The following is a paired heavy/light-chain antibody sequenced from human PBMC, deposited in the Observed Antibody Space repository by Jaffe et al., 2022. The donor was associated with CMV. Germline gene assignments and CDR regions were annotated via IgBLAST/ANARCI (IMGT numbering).Heavy chain of an antibody. J-gene: IGHJ6*02. V-gene: IGHV3-49*05. Sequence: EVQLVESGGGLVKPGRSLRLSCTASGFTFGDYAMSWFRQAPGKGLEWVGFIRSKAYGGTTEYAASVKGRFTISRDDSKSIAYLQMNSLKTEDTAVYYCTRDIPPPYYYDSSGYYYHYYYGMDVWGQGTTVTVSS. CDR2: IRSKAYGGTT. CDR1: GFTFGDYA. CDR3: TRDIPPPYYYDSSGYYYHYYYGMDV. D-gene: IGHD3-22*01.
Light chain of an antibody. J-gene: IGKJ3*01. Sequence: DIQMTQSPSSLSASVGDRVTITCRASQSISSYLNWYQQKPGKAPKLLIYAASSLQSGVPSRFSGSGSGTDFTLTISSLQPEDFATYYCQQSYSTPLGFGPGTKVDIK. CDR1: QSISSY. CDR2: AAS. V-gene: IGKV1-39*01. CDR3: QQSYSTPLG.